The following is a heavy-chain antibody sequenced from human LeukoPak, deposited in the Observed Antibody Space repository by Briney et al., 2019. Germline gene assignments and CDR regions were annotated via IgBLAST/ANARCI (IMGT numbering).Heavy chain of an antibody. J-gene: IGHJ4*02. CDR3: AKKMTITGWLYYFDY. CDR1: GFTISDYY. D-gene: IGHD5-24*01. CDR2: ISDSGDST. Sequence: GGSLRLSCAASGFTISDYYMSWVRQAPGRGLEWVSAISDSGDSTYYADSVKGRFTVSRDNSKNTLYLQMNSLRAEDTAVYYCAKKMTITGWLYYFDYWGQGTLVTVSS. V-gene: IGHV3-23*01.